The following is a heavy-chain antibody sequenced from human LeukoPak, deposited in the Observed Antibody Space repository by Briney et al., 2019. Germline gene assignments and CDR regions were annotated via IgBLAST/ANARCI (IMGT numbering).Heavy chain of an antibody. D-gene: IGHD2-15*01. Sequence: GGSLRLSCAASGFTFSSYAMRWVRQAPGKGLEWVSAISGSGGSTYYADSVKGRFTISRDNSKNTLYLQMNSLRAEDTAVYYCAKLLAVVVAATRPDYWGQGTLVTVSS. V-gene: IGHV3-23*01. CDR2: ISGSGGST. CDR3: AKLLAVVVAATRPDY. J-gene: IGHJ4*02. CDR1: GFTFSSYA.